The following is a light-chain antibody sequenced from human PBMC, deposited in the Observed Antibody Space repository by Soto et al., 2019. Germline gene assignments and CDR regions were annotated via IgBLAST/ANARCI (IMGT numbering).Light chain of an antibody. CDR2: EVS. V-gene: IGLV2-18*02. CDR1: SSDVGSYNR. CDR3: YSFTSSNTYV. J-gene: IGLJ1*01. Sequence: QSALTQPPSVSGSPGQSVTISCTGTSSDVGSYNRVSWYQQPPGTAPKVIIYEVSNRPSGVPDRFSGSKSGNTASLTISGLQPEDEADYYCYSFTSSNTYVFGTGTRSPS.